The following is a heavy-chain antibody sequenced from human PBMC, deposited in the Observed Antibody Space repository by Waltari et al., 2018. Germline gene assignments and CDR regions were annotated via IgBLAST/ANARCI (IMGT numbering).Heavy chain of an antibody. CDR1: DGSISSNTSY. CDR3: ARHLRGYSYGIFDS. V-gene: IGHV4-39*01. Sequence: QLQLQESGPGLVKPSETLSLTCSDSDGSISSNTSYWGWIRRPPGKGLEWIGSVYNRGSADFDPSRKSRVTMLVDTSRNQLALKVKSVTAADTAVYYGARHLRGYSYGIFDSWGQGILVTVSS. J-gene: IGHJ4*02. CDR2: VYNRGSA. D-gene: IGHD5-18*01.